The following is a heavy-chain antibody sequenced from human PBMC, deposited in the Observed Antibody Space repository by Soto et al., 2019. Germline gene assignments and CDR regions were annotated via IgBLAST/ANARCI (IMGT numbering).Heavy chain of an antibody. CDR3: AYAAARAVTAFDI. CDR2: ISGSGGST. Sequence: GGSLSLSCAASGFTFSSSAMSWVRQAPGKGLEWVSAISGSGGSTYYAASVKGRLTISRDNSKNTLYLQMNSLRAEDTAVYYCAYAAARAVTAFDIWGQGTMVTVSS. V-gene: IGHV3-23*01. J-gene: IGHJ3*02. CDR1: GFTFSSSA. D-gene: IGHD6-13*01.